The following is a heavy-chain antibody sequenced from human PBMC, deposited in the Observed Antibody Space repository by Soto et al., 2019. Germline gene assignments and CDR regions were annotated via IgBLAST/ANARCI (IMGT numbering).Heavy chain of an antibody. V-gene: IGHV3-30*18. CDR1: GFTFSSYG. CDR2: ISYDGSNK. Sequence: GGSLRLSCAASGFTFSSYGMHWVRQAPGKGLEWVAVISYDGSNKYYADSVKGRFTISRDNSKNTLYLQMNSLRAEDTAVYYCAKDAAVDTAMVWLDYWGQGTLVTVSS. D-gene: IGHD5-18*01. CDR3: AKDAAVDTAMVWLDY. J-gene: IGHJ4*02.